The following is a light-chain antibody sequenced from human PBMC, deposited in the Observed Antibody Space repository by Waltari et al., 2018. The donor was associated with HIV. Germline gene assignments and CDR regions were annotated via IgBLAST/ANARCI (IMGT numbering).Light chain of an antibody. CDR1: RSNIGSNY. CDR3: ATWDDSLSGRV. CDR2: RNN. V-gene: IGLV1-47*01. J-gene: IGLJ3*02. Sequence: QSVLTQPPSASGAPGQKFTISCSGSRSNIGSNYVYWYQQLPGAAPKLLIYRNNQRPAGVPDRFSGSKSGTSASLAFSGLRSEDEGHYYCATWDDSLSGRVFGGGTKLTVL.